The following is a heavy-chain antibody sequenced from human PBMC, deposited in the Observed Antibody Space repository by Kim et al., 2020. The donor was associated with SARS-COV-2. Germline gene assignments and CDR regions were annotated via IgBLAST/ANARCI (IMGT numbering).Heavy chain of an antibody. D-gene: IGHD3-22*01. CDR3: ARGRRGPYYYDSSGYYGRGFDY. J-gene: IGHJ4*02. Sequence: SETLSLTFAVYGGSFSGYYWSWIRQPPGKGLEWIGEINHSGSTNYNPSLKSRVTISVDTSKNQFSLKLSSVTAADTAVYYCARGRRGPYYYDSSGYYGRGFDYWGQGTLVTVSS. CDR2: INHSGST. CDR1: GGSFSGYY. V-gene: IGHV4-34*01.